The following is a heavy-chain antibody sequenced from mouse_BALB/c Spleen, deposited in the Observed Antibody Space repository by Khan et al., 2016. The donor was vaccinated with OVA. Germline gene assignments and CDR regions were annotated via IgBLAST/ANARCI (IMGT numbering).Heavy chain of an antibody. CDR2: ISSGGDYT. CDR3: ASHLTGSFAY. D-gene: IGHD4-1*01. V-gene: IGHV5-6*01. Sequence: EVELVESGGDLVEPGGSPKLSCAASGFTFSSYSMSWVRQTPDKRLEWVATISSGGDYTYYPDIVKGRFTISRDNAKNTLYLQMSSLKSEDTAMYYCASHLTGSFAYWGQGTLGAVSA. J-gene: IGHJ3*01. CDR1: GFTFSSYS.